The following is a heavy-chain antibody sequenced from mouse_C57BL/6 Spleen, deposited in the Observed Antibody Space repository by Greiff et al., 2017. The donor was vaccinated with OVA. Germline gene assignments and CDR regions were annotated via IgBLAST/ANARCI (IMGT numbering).Heavy chain of an antibody. Sequence: QVQLQQPGAELVRPGSSVKLSCKASGYTFTSYWMDWVKQRPGQGLEWIGNIYPSDSETHYNQKFKDKATLTVDISSSTAYMQLSSLTSEDSAVYYCAREELGSGDYWGQGTTLTVSS. D-gene: IGHD4-1*01. CDR3: AREELGSGDY. J-gene: IGHJ2*01. V-gene: IGHV1-61*01. CDR1: GYTFTSYW. CDR2: IYPSDSET.